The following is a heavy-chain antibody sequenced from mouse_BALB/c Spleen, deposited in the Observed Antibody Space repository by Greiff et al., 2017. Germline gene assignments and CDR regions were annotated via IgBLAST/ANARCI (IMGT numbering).Heavy chain of an antibody. J-gene: IGHJ4*01. CDR3: ARPIYYGNYEDAMDY. D-gene: IGHD2-1*01. CDR1: GFTFSSYA. CDR2: ISSGGSYT. Sequence: EVQGVESGGGLVKPGGSLKLSCAASGFTFSSYAMSWVRQTPEKRLEWVATISSGGSYTYYPDSVKGRFTISRDNAKNTLYLQMSSLRSEDTAMYYCARPIYYGNYEDAMDYWGQGTSVTVSS. V-gene: IGHV5-9-3*01.